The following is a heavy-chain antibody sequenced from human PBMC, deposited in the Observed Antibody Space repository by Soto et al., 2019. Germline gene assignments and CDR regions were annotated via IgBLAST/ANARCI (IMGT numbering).Heavy chain of an antibody. J-gene: IGHJ6*02. Sequence: GGSLRLSCAASGFTVSSNYMSWVRQAPGKGLEWVSVIYSGGSTYYADSVKGRFTISRDNSKNTLYLQMNSLRAEDTAVYYCARDRLMATAGTARHYFGLDVWGQGTTVTVSS. CDR3: ARDRLMATAGTARHYFGLDV. V-gene: IGHV3-53*01. D-gene: IGHD5-18*01. CDR2: IYSGGST. CDR1: GFTVSSNY.